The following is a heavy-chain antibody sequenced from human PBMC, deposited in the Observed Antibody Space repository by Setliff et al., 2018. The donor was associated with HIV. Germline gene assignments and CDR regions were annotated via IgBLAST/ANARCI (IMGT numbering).Heavy chain of an antibody. CDR3: ARGRAIFGVVKPYFDY. J-gene: IGHJ4*02. V-gene: IGHV3-30*03. D-gene: IGHD3-3*01. CDR1: RTTFSGYG. CDR2: ISFDGSSK. Sequence: GGSLRLSCRGFRTTFSGYGLNWVRQAPGKGLEWVAVISFDGSSKYYADSVKGRFTISRDNSEGTLYLKANSLRIEDTAMYYCARGRAIFGVVKPYFDYWGQGTLVTVSS.